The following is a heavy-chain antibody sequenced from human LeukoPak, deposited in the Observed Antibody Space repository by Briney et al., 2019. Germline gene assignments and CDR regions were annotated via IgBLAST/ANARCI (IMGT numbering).Heavy chain of an antibody. D-gene: IGHD6-13*01. CDR3: AGSWFSSWYIWFDP. Sequence: SETLSLTCTVSGGSISSSSYYWGWIRQPPGKGLEWIGSIYYSGSTYYNPSLKSRVTISVDTSKNQFSLKLSSVTAADTAVYYCAGSWFSSWYIWFDPWGQGTLVTVSS. CDR2: IYYSGST. J-gene: IGHJ5*02. V-gene: IGHV4-39*07. CDR1: GGSISSSSYY.